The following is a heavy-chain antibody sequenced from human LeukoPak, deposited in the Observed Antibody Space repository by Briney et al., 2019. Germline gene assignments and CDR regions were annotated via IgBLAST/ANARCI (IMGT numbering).Heavy chain of an antibody. V-gene: IGHV5-51*01. CDR2: IYPGDSDT. CDR1: GYSFTSYR. J-gene: IGHJ5*02. CDR3: ARAKGYCSGGSCYSFDP. Sequence: GESLKISCKGSGYSFTSYRIGWVRQMPGKGLEWMGIIYPGDSDTRYSPSFQGQVTISADKSISTAYLQWSSLKASDTAMYYCARAKGYCSGGSCYSFDPWGQGTLVTVSS. D-gene: IGHD2-15*01.